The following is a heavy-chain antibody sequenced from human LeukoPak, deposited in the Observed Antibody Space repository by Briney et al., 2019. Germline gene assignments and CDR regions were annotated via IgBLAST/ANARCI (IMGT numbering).Heavy chain of an antibody. V-gene: IGHV3-23*01. CDR1: GFTFSSYA. J-gene: IGHJ4*02. Sequence: GGSLRLSCAASGFTFSSYAMSWVRQAPGKGLEWVSPISGSGGSTYYADSVKGRSTFSRDNSKNTLYLQMNSLRAEDTAVYYCAKHVGFLATIVANFDYWGQGTLVTVSS. D-gene: IGHD5-24*01. CDR3: AKHVGFLATIVANFDY. CDR2: ISGSGGST.